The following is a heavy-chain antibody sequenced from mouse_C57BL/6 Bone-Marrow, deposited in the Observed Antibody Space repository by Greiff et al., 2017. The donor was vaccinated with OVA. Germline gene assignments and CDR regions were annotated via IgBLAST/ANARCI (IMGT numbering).Heavy chain of an antibody. V-gene: IGHV1-55*01. Sequence: QVQLQQPGAEPVKPGASVKMSCKASGYTFTSYWITWVKQRPGQGLEWIGDIYPGSGSTNYNEKFKSKATLTVDTSSSTAYMQLSSLTSEDSAVYYCARGGLRLRWYAMDYWGQGTSVTVSS. CDR3: ARGGLRLRWYAMDY. CDR1: GYTFTSYW. J-gene: IGHJ4*01. CDR2: IYPGSGST. D-gene: IGHD3-2*02.